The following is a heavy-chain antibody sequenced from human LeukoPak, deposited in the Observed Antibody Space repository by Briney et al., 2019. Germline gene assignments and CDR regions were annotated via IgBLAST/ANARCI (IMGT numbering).Heavy chain of an antibody. CDR1: GFTFSSYG. V-gene: IGHV3-30*02. CDR3: ATYCSSANCYIWGYYFDY. CDR2: IHYDETNK. Sequence: GGSLRLSCAASGFTFSSYGMHWVRQAPGKGLEWVAFIHYDETNKYYADSVKGRFTISRDNSKNTLYLQMNSLRAEDTAVYYCATYCSSANCYIWGYYFDYWGQGTLVTVSS. J-gene: IGHJ4*02. D-gene: IGHD2-2*01.